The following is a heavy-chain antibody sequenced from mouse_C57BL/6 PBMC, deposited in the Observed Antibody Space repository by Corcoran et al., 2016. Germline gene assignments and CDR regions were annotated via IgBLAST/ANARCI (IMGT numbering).Heavy chain of an antibody. Sequence: QIQLVQSGPELKKPGETVKISCKASGYTFTTYGMSWVKQAPGKGLKWMGWINTYSGVPTYADDFKGRFAFSLETSASTAYLQINNLKNEDTATYFCARARYYAMDYWGQGTSVTVSS. CDR3: ARARYYAMDY. CDR2: INTYSGVP. CDR1: GYTFTTYG. J-gene: IGHJ4*01. V-gene: IGHV9-3*01.